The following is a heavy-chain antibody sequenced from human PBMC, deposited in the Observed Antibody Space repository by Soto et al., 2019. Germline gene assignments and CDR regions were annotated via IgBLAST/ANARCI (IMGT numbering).Heavy chain of an antibody. V-gene: IGHV4-31*03. D-gene: IGHD3-22*01. CDR2: IYYSGST. J-gene: IGHJ4*02. CDR3: ARAGDSSGYYYVDY. Sequence: SETLSLTCTVSGGSISSGGYYWSWIRQHPGKGLEWIGYIYYSGSTYYNPSLKSRVTISVDTSKNQFSLKLSSVTAADTAVYYCARAGDSSGYYYVDYWGQGTLVTVSS. CDR1: GGSISSGGYY.